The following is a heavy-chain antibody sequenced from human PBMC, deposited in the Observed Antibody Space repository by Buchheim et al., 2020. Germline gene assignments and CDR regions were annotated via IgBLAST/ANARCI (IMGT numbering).Heavy chain of an antibody. J-gene: IGHJ4*02. V-gene: IGHV4-34*02. CDR3: ASFLWGWKFDY. CDR1: GGSFSGYY. Sequence: QVQLQQWGAGLLNPSETLSLTCAVYGGSFSGYYWNWIRQPPGKGLEWIGEINHSGSTSYNPSLKSRVTISVDTSKNQFSLKLNSVTAADTAVYYCASFLWGWKFDYWGQGTL. D-gene: IGHD3-16*01. CDR2: INHSGST.